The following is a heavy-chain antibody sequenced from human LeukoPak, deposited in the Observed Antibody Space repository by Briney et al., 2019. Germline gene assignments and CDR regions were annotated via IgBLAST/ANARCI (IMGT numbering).Heavy chain of an antibody. D-gene: IGHD3-3*01. CDR1: GFTFSTFW. CDR3: TTDPSLSRFLEWLNRFYYYGMDV. Sequence: GGSLRLPCAASGFTFSTFWMSWVRQAPGKGLEWVGRIKSKTDGGTTDYAAPVKGRFTISRDDSKNTLYLQMNSLKTEDTAVYYCTTDPSLSRFLEWLNRFYYYGMDVWGQGTTVTVSS. CDR2: IKSKTDGGTT. J-gene: IGHJ6*02. V-gene: IGHV3-15*01.